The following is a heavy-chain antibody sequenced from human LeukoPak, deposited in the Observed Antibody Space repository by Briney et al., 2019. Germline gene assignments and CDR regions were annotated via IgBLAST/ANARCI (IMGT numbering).Heavy chain of an antibody. CDR3: AREEVGATNY. J-gene: IGHJ4*02. CDR2: IYYSGST. Sequence: SETLSLTCSVFGGSMSSYYWSWIRQPPGKGLEWIGYIYYSGSTNYNPSLKSRVTISVDTSKNQFSLKLSSVTAADTAVYYCAREEVGATNYWGQGTLVTVSS. CDR1: GGSMSSYY. V-gene: IGHV4-59*01. D-gene: IGHD1-26*01.